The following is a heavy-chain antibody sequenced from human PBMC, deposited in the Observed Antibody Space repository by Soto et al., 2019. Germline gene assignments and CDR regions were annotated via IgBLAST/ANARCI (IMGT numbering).Heavy chain of an antibody. J-gene: IGHJ4*02. Sequence: QVQLVQSGAEVKRPGTSVKVSCKAYGYDFNIYYMHWVRQAPGQGLEWMGIINPTGEIKSYAQRFQGRVTLTRDTSTTTVYMELSSLRSDDTAVYYCARGGGELLGYWGQGTLVTVSS. D-gene: IGHD1-7*01. CDR1: GYDFNIYY. CDR2: INPTGEIK. V-gene: IGHV1-46*02. CDR3: ARGGGELLGY.